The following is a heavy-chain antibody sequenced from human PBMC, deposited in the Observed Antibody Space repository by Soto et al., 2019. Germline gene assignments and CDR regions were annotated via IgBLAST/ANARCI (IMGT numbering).Heavy chain of an antibody. D-gene: IGHD3-10*02. CDR3: ARGETYVGV. Sequence: QVQLVQSGAEVKKPGSSVKVSCKTSRDTFNKYAFNWVRQAPGQGLEWMGWIIPIFSSRNYAEKFQGRVTITADDSTSTADMELRSLRFEATAVYYCARGETYVGVWGQGTTVTVSS. V-gene: IGHV1-69*01. J-gene: IGHJ6*02. CDR2: IIPIFSSR. CDR1: RDTFNKYA.